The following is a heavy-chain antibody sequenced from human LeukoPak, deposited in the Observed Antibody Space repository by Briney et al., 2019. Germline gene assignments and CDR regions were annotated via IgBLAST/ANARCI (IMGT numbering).Heavy chain of an antibody. CDR3: AIGRMVRGVDKAFDI. Sequence: GGSLRLSCAASGFTFSDYYMSWLRQAPGKGLEWVSYISSSGSTIYYADSVKGRFTISRDNAKNSLYLQMNSLRAEDTAVYYCAIGRMVRGVDKAFDIWGQGTMVTVSS. V-gene: IGHV3-11*04. CDR1: GFTFSDYY. CDR2: ISSSGSTI. J-gene: IGHJ3*02. D-gene: IGHD3-10*01.